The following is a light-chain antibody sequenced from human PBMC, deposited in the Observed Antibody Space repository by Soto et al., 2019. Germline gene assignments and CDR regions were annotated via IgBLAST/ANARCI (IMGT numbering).Light chain of an antibody. CDR3: SSYTSSSTYV. J-gene: IGLJ1*01. V-gene: IGLV2-14*02. CDR1: SSAVGTFSL. CDR2: EVS. Sequence: QSALTQPASVSGSPGQSITISCTGSSSAVGTFSLVSWYQHHPGKVPKLIIYEVSNRPSGVSNRFSGSKSGNTASLTISGLQAEDEADYYCSSYTSSSTYVFGTGTKVTVL.